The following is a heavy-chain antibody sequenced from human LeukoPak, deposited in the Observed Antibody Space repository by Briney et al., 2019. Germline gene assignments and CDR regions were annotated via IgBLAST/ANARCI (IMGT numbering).Heavy chain of an antibody. D-gene: IGHD2-15*01. CDR2: ISASGSHI. V-gene: IGHV3-21*01. CDR1: GLTFSRYS. J-gene: IGHJ4*02. Sequence: KSGGSLRLSCAASGLTFSRYSMNWVRQPPGKGLEWVSSISASGSHIYYADSVKGRFSISRDSARNSVYVQMSSLRAEDTAVYYCARGPQFCSGGSCFGYYIDYWGQGAPVTVSS. CDR3: ARGPQFCSGGSCFGYYIDY.